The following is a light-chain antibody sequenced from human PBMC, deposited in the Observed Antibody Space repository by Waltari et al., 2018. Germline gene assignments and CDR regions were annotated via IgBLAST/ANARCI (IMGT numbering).Light chain of an antibody. J-gene: IGKJ4*01. CDR1: HDFNNY. Sequence: DIQMTQSPSSLSASVGDRVTITCQTSHDFNNYLHWYQQKPGKAPKLLIYDASNLETGVPSRFSGSGSGTDFTFTISSLQPEDLATYYCQHYDHLLWGTFGGGTKVEIK. V-gene: IGKV1-33*01. CDR3: QHYDHLLWGT. CDR2: DAS.